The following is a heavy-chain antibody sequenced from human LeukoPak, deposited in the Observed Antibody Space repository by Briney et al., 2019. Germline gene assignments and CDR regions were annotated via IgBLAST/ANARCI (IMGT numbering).Heavy chain of an antibody. J-gene: IGHJ4*02. D-gene: IGHD4-17*01. CDR3: AKDLMTTVTIDY. CDR2: ISSNGGST. V-gene: IGHV3-64*01. CDR1: GFTFSSYA. Sequence: GGSLRLSCAASGFTFSSYAMHWVRQAPGKGLEYVSAISSNGGSTYYANSVKGRFTISRDNSKNTLYLQMNSLRAEDTAVYYCAKDLMTTVTIDYWGQGTLVTVSS.